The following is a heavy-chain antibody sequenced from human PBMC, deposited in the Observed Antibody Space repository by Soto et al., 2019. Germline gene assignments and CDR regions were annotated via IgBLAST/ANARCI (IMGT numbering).Heavy chain of an antibody. J-gene: IGHJ4*02. Sequence: QVQLQESGPGLVKPSQTLSLTCTVSGGSISSGNYYWSWIRQPPGKGLEWIGFISYSGSTYYSTSLKSRVTISVDTAKIEFSLNLSFVTAADTAVYYCATMGTPATGLYFFDSWGQGSLVTVSS. D-gene: IGHD2-15*01. CDR1: GGSISSGNYY. CDR2: ISYSGST. V-gene: IGHV4-30-4*01. CDR3: ATMGTPATGLYFFDS.